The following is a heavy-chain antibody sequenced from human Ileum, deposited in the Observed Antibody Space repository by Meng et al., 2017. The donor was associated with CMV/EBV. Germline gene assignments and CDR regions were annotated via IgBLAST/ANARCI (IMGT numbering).Heavy chain of an antibody. D-gene: IGHD2-8*01. Sequence: GGSLRLSCAASGFSFSSYAMSWVRQAPGKGLEWVANIKPDGSEKFYVDSVKGRFTISRDNAKNSLYLQVDSLRVEDTALYYCARGRYCTSGSCYIDYWGQGTLVTVSS. CDR2: IKPDGSEK. V-gene: IGHV3-7*03. J-gene: IGHJ4*02. CDR1: GFSFSSYA. CDR3: ARGRYCTSGSCYIDY.